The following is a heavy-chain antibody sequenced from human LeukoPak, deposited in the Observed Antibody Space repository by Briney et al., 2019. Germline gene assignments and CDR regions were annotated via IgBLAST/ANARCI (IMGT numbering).Heavy chain of an antibody. CDR3: ARDRTYYYDSSGLDY. Sequence: SETLSLTCTVSGGSISSYYWSWIRQPPGKGLELIGYIYYSGSTNYNPSLKSRVTISVDTSKNQFSLKLSSVTAGDTAMYYCARDRTYYYDSSGLDYWGQGTLVTVSS. CDR2: IYYSGST. V-gene: IGHV4-59*01. CDR1: GGSISSYY. D-gene: IGHD3-22*01. J-gene: IGHJ4*02.